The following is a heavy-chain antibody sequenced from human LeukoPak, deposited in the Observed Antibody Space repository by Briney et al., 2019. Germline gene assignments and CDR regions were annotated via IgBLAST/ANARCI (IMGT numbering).Heavy chain of an antibody. Sequence: SETLSLTYAVYGGSFSGYYWSWIRQPPGKGLEWIGEINHSGSTNYNPSLKSRVTISVDTSKNQFSLKLSSVTAADTAVYYCARGFYGYNLVYWGQGTLVTVSS. V-gene: IGHV4-34*01. D-gene: IGHD5-24*01. CDR3: ARGFYGYNLVY. CDR2: INHSGST. J-gene: IGHJ4*02. CDR1: GGSFSGYY.